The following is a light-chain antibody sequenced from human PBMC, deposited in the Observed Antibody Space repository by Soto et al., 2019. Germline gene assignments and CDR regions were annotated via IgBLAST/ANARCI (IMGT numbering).Light chain of an antibody. CDR2: DVN. CDR1: SSDIGVYNY. J-gene: IGLJ3*02. CDR3: SSYTTSGTWV. Sequence: QSALTQPASVSGSPGQSISISCTGSSSDIGVYNYVSWCQQHPGKAPKTMIYDVNNRPSGVSDRFSGSKSGNTASLTISGLQAEDEADYYCSSYTTSGTWVFGGGTKVTVL. V-gene: IGLV2-14*01.